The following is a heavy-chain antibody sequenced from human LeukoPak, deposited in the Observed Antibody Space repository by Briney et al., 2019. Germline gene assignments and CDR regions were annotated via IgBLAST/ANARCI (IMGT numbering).Heavy chain of an antibody. J-gene: IGHJ6*03. Sequence: GGSLRLSCAASGFTFSDYFMSWLRQAPGKGLEWVSYISTSGSTIYYADSLKGRFTISRDNAKNSLYLQMNSLRAEDTAVYYCARVPNDYYYYYYYMDVWGKGTTVTVSS. CDR2: ISTSGSTI. D-gene: IGHD1-1*01. CDR1: GFTFSDYF. CDR3: ARVPNDYYYYYYYMDV. V-gene: IGHV3-11*01.